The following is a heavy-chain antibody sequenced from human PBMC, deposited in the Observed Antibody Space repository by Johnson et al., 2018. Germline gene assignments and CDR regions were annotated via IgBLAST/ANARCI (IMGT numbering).Heavy chain of an antibody. D-gene: IGHD4-23*01. CDR3: AKGHGYSGNSGDAFDI. CDR1: GFTFSRYA. Sequence: QVQLVQSGGGVVQPGRSLRLSCAASGFTFSRYAMHWVRQAPGKGLEWVAVISYDGSNKYYADSVKGRFHISRDNSKNTLYLQMNSLRAKEPALYYFAKGHGYSGNSGDAFDIWGQGPMVTVSS. J-gene: IGHJ3*02. V-gene: IGHV3-30-3*01. CDR2: ISYDGSNK.